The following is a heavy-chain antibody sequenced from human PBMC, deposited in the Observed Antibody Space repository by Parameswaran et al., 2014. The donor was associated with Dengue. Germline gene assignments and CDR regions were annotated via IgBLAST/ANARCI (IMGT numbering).Heavy chain of an antibody. D-gene: IGHD1-26*01. J-gene: IGHJ6*02. V-gene: IGHV7-4-1*02. CDR2: INTNTGNP. CDR3: AGRYSGSYYSVPLSADYYGMDV. Sequence: WVRQAPGQGLEWMGWINTNTGNPTYAQGFTGRFVFSLDTSVSTAYLQISSLKAEDTAVYYCAGRYSGSYYSVPLSADYYGMDVWGQGTTVTVSS.